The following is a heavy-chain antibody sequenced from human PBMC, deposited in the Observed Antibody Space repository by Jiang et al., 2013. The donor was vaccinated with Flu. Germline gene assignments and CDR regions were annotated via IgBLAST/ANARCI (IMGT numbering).Heavy chain of an antibody. Sequence: GSGLVKPSETLSLTCTVSGGSISSSSYYWGWIRQPPGKGLEWIGSIYYSGSTYYNPSLKSRVTISVDTSKNQFSLKLSSVTAADTAVYYCARHSPVGWXQQQLVRESGWFDPWGQG. CDR2: IYYSGST. CDR1: GGSISSSSYY. V-gene: IGHV4-39*01. CDR3: ARHSPVGWXQQQLVRESGWFDP. D-gene: IGHD6-13*01. J-gene: IGHJ5*02.